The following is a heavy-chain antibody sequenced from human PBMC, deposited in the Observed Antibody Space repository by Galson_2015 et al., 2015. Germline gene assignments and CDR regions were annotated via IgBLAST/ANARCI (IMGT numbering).Heavy chain of an antibody. CDR3: ARAPEGGDYGVDY. J-gene: IGHJ4*02. Sequence: TLSLTCTVSGGSISSGGYYWSWIRQHPGKGLEWIGYIYYSGSTYYNPSLKSRVTISVDTSKNQFSLKLSSVTAADTAVYYCARAPEGGDYGVDYWGQGTLVTVSS. D-gene: IGHD4-17*01. CDR1: GGSISSGGYY. V-gene: IGHV4-31*03. CDR2: IYYSGST.